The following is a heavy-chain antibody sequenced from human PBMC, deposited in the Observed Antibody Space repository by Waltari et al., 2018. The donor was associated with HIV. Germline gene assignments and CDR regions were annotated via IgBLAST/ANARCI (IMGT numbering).Heavy chain of an antibody. CDR2: IYYSGST. V-gene: IGHV4-39*01. CDR1: GGSISSSSYY. D-gene: IGHD2-2*01. J-gene: IGHJ6*02. CDR3: ARPIVVGALGYGMDV. Sequence: QLQLQESGPGLVKPSETLSLTCTVSGGSISSSSYYWGWIRQPPGKGLAWIVSIYYSGSTYYNPSLKSRVTISVDTSKNQFSLKLSSVTAADTAVYYCARPIVVGALGYGMDVWGQGTTVTVSS.